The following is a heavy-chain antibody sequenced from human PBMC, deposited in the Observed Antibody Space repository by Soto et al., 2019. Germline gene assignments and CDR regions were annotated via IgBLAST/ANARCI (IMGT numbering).Heavy chain of an antibody. CDR2: IYYTGTT. V-gene: IGHV4-30-4*01. J-gene: IGHJ5*02. Sequence: PSETLSLTCTVSGGSISSGDYYWNWIRQPPGKGLEWIGYIYYTGTTKYNPSLKSRATLSVDTAKNRFSLNLTSLTAAGTAVYYRARGDWFHPWGQGTLVTVSS. CDR1: GGSISSGDYY. CDR3: ARGDWFHP.